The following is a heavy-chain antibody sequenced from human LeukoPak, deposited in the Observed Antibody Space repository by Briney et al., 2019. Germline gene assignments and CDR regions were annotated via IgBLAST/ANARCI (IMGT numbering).Heavy chain of an antibody. CDR3: ARGDCSGGSCYSWFDP. CDR2: INTNTGNP. V-gene: IGHV7-4-1*02. D-gene: IGHD2-15*01. Sequence: ASVKVSCKASGYTFTSYAMNWVRQAPGQALEWMGWINTNTGNPTYAQGFTGRFVFSLDTSVSTAYLQISSLKAEDTAVYYCARGDCSGGSCYSWFDPWGQGTLVTVSS. J-gene: IGHJ5*02. CDR1: GYTFTSYA.